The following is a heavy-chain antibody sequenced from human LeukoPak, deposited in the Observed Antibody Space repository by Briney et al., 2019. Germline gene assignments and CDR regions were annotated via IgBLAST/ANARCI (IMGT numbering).Heavy chain of an antibody. D-gene: IGHD1-26*01. Sequence: ASVKVSCKASGYTFTSYYMHWVRQAPGQGLECVGVINPSGGSASYAQKFQGRVTMTRDTSTSTVYMELSSLRSEDTGVYYCARSAFMVGATSRYGMDVWGQGTTVTVSS. V-gene: IGHV1-46*01. CDR2: INPSGGSA. J-gene: IGHJ6*02. CDR3: ARSAFMVGATSRYGMDV. CDR1: GYTFTSYY.